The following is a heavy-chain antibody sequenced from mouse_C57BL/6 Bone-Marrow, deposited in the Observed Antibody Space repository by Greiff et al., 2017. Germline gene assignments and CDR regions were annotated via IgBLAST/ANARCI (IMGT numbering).Heavy chain of an antibody. J-gene: IGHJ2*01. CDR1: GYSFTGYY. Sequence: VQLQQSGPELVKPGASVKISCKASGYSFTGYYMNWVKQSPEKRLEWIGEINPRTGGTTYNQKFKAKATLTVDKSSSTAYMQLKSLTSEDSAVYYCARDNFDDWGQGTTLTVSS. CDR2: INPRTGGT. D-gene: IGHD3-3*01. CDR3: ARDNFDD. V-gene: IGHV1-42*01.